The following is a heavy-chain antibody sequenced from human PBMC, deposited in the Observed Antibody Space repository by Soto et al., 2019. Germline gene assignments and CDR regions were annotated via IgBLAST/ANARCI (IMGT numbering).Heavy chain of an antibody. V-gene: IGHV3-7*01. CDR1: GFTFSTYW. D-gene: IGHD6-6*01. Sequence: EVQLVESGGGLVQPGGSLRLSCAASGFTFSTYWMSWVRQPPGKGLEWVANIKQDGSEIDYVDSLRGRFTLSRDNAKKSHYLQMNSLRVEDPAVYYCPRIGYRSSAFDYWGQGTLV. CDR3: PRIGYRSSAFDY. J-gene: IGHJ4*02. CDR2: IKQDGSEI.